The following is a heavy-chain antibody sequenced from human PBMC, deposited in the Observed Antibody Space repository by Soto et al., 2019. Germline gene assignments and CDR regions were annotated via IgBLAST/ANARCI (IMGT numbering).Heavy chain of an antibody. Sequence: QVQRVQSGAEVQRPGSSVKVSCKASGGTFSSYAISWVRQEPGQGLEWMGGINPIFGTPHYAQKYQGRVTITADKFTNTAYMELTRLTSDDTAVYFCAREGRHFDYWGQGTLVTVSS. J-gene: IGHJ4*02. CDR3: AREGRHFDY. V-gene: IGHV1-69*06. CDR2: INPIFGTP. CDR1: GGTFSSYA.